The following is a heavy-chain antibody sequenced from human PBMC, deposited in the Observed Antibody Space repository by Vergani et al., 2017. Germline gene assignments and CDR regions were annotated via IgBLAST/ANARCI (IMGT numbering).Heavy chain of an antibody. CDR1: GGSISSSSYY. CDR2: IYYSGRT. V-gene: IGHV4-39*01. Sequence: QLQLQESGPGLVKPSETLSLTCTVSGGSISSSSYYWGWIRQPPGKGLEWIGRIYYSGRTYYNQSLKSRVTISVDTSKNQFALKLSSVTAADTAVYYCARHVTYSSGWGDAVDIWGQGTMVTVSS. J-gene: IGHJ3*02. D-gene: IGHD6-19*01. CDR3: ARHVTYSSGWGDAVDI.